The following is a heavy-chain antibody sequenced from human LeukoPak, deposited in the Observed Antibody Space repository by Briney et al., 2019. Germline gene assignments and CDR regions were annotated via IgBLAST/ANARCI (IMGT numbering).Heavy chain of an antibody. D-gene: IGHD3-10*01. CDR1: GYSISSGSY. CDR2: IYHSGST. V-gene: IGHV4-38-2*01. Sequence: SETLSLTCAVSGYSISSGSYWGWIRQPPGKGLEWIGSIYHSGSTYYNPSLKSRVTISVDTSKNQFSLKLSSVTAADTAVYYCASEGRESTFDYWGQGTLVTVSS. CDR3: ASEGRESTFDY. J-gene: IGHJ4*02.